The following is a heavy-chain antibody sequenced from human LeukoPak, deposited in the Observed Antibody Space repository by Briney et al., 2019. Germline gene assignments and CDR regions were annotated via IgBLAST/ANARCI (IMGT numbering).Heavy chain of an antibody. CDR3: ASRYPDIAAAGTRYFQH. V-gene: IGHV4-34*01. CDR2: INHSGST. CDR1: GGSFSGYY. D-gene: IGHD6-13*01. Sequence: SETLSLTCAVYGGSFSGYYWSWIRQPPGKGPEWIGEINHSGSTNYNPSLKSRVTISVDTSKNQFSLKLSSVTAADTAVYYCASRYPDIAAAGTRYFQHWGQGTLVTVSS. J-gene: IGHJ1*01.